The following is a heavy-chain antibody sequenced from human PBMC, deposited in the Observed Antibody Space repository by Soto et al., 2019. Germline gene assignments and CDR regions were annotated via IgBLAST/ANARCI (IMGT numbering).Heavy chain of an antibody. V-gene: IGHV4-30-4*01. CDR3: ARASERHTAYYDFWSGYQNWFDP. CDR1: GGSISSGDYY. CDR2: IYYSGST. D-gene: IGHD3-3*01. J-gene: IGHJ5*02. Sequence: QVQLQESGPGLVKPSQTLSLTCTVSGGSISSGDYYWSWIRQPPGKGLEWIGYIYYSGSTYYNPALKSRVTLSVDTSRNQFSLKLSSVTAADTAVYYCARASERHTAYYDFWSGYQNWFDPWGQGTLVTVSS.